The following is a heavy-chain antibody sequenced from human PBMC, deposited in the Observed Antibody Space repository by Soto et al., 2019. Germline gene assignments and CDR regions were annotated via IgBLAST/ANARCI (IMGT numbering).Heavy chain of an antibody. CDR2: IYYSGST. CDR3: ARGRHWLDY. CDR1: GGSINTYY. V-gene: IGHV4-59*01. Sequence: HSETLSLTCTVSGGSINTYYWSWIRQPPGKAPEWIGYIYYSGSTNYNPSLMSRVTISVDTSKSHFSLKLSSVTAADTAVYYCARGRHWLDYWGQGTLVTVSS. J-gene: IGHJ4*02. D-gene: IGHD6-19*01.